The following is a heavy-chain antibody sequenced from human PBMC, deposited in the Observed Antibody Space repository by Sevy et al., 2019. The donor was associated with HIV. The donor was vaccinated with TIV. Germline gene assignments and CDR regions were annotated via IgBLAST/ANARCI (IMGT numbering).Heavy chain of an antibody. J-gene: IGHJ5*02. CDR3: ARDRGEILRSAFKS. V-gene: IGHV3-30*04. D-gene: IGHD3-10*01. CDR1: GFTFSKFG. Sequence: GGSLRLSCAASGFTFSKFGMHWVRQAPGKRLEWVAVISHDGRNNKYNADSVKGRFTISRDNSKNTLYLQMNSLRADDTAIYYCARDRGEILRSAFKSWGQGTLVTVSS. CDR2: ISHDGRNNK.